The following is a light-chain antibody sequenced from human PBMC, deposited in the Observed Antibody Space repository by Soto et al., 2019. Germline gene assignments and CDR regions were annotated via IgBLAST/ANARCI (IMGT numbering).Light chain of an antibody. CDR3: QQYGDSLLST. Sequence: EIVLTQSPGTLSLSPGERATLSCRASQTVRNSHLAWYQQKPGQAPRLLIYGASNRANRATGVPDRFSGSGSGTDFTLTISRLEPEDFAVYYCQQYGDSLLSTFGQGTKVEV. V-gene: IGKV3-20*01. CDR2: GASNRA. J-gene: IGKJ1*01. CDR1: QTVRNSH.